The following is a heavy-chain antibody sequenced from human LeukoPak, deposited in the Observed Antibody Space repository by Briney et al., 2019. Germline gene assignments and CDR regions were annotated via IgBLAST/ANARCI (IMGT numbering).Heavy chain of an antibody. CDR3: ATLGGPVGYYYYYYMDV. CDR2: INPSGGST. CDR1: GYTFTSYY. Sequence: ASVKVSCKASGYTFTSYYMHWVRQAPGQGLEWMGIINPSGGSTSYAQKFQGRVTMTRDMSTSTDYMELSSLRSEDTAVYYCATLGGPVGYYYYYYMDVWGKGTTVTVSS. V-gene: IGHV1-46*01. J-gene: IGHJ6*03. D-gene: IGHD2-15*01.